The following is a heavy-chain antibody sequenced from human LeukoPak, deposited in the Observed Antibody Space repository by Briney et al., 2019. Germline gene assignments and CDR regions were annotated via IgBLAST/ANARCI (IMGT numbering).Heavy chain of an antibody. CDR2: ITTDGSST. Sequence: SGFSXSSYXXXXVRXAPGXXXVWXSXITTDGSSTTYADSVKGRFTISRDNAKNSLYLQMNSLRAEDTAVYYCARDGIAPTVGGVVPDYWGQGTLVTVSS. CDR3: ARDGIAPTVGGVVPDY. CDR1: GFSXSSYX. V-gene: IGHV3-74*01. D-gene: IGHD3-16*01. J-gene: IGHJ4*02.